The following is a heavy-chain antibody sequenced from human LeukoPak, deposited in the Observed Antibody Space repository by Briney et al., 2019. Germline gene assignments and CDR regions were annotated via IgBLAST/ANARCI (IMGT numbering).Heavy chain of an antibody. J-gene: IGHJ4*02. CDR1: GFTFTNYG. CDR2: ITYDGYYK. D-gene: IGHD3-3*01. Sequence: GTSLRLSCAASGFTFTNYGMHWVRQAPGKGLEWVALITYDGYYKYYSDSVKGRFTISSDTSKNSLYLQMNSLRAEDTAVYYCARDPHYDFWTGYYDYWGQGTLVTVSS. V-gene: IGHV3-30*03. CDR3: ARDPHYDFWTGYYDY.